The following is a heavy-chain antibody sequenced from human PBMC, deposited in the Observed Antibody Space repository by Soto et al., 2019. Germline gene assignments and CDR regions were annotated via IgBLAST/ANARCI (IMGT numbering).Heavy chain of an antibody. CDR3: ARDRSGYDYYYYYYMDV. CDR2: IKQDGSEK. J-gene: IGHJ6*03. V-gene: IGHV3-7*01. CDR1: GFTFSSYW. Sequence: GGSLRLSWAASGFTFSSYWMIWVRQAPGKGLEWVANIKQDGSEKYYVDSVKGRFTISRDNAKNSLYLQMNSLRAEDTAVYYCARDRSGYDYYYYYYMDVWGKGTTVTVSS. D-gene: IGHD5-12*01.